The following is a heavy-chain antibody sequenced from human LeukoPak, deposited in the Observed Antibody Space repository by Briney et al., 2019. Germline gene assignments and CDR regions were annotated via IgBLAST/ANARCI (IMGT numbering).Heavy chain of an antibody. J-gene: IGHJ4*02. V-gene: IGHV4-59*11. Sequence: SETLSLTCTVSGGSISSHYWSWIRQPPGKGLEWIGYIYYSGSTNYSPSLKSRVTISVDTSKNQFSLKLSSVTAADTAVYYCAREHSSSSFDYWGQGTLVTVSS. CDR2: IYYSGST. D-gene: IGHD6-6*01. CDR1: GGSISSHY. CDR3: AREHSSSSFDY.